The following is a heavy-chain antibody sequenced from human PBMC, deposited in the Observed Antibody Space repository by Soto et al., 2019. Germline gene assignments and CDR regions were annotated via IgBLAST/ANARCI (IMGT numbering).Heavy chain of an antibody. CDR3: ARYPGGVSNRVNYYYMDV. D-gene: IGHD2-8*01. V-gene: IGHV3-11*01. Sequence: GGSLRLSCAASGFTFSDYYMSWIRQAPGKGLECISYISSSGTTIYSADSVKGRFTISRDNAKNSLYLQMISLRAEDTAVYYCARYPGGVSNRVNYYYMDVWGKGTTVTVSS. CDR2: ISSSGTTI. J-gene: IGHJ6*03. CDR1: GFTFSDYY.